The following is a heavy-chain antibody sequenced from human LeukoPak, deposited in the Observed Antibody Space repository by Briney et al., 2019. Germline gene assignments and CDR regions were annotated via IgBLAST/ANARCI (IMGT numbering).Heavy chain of an antibody. V-gene: IGHV7-4-1*04. CDR2: INTNTGNP. Sequence: ASVKVSCKASGYTFTSYDMNWVRQAPGQGLEWMGWINTNTGNPTYAQGFTGRFVFSLDTPVSMAYLQISSLKAEDTAVYYCARGLYCSRTSCPTSNWVQGTLVTVSS. J-gene: IGHJ4*02. CDR3: ARGLYCSRTSCPTSN. D-gene: IGHD2-2*01. CDR1: GYTFTSYD.